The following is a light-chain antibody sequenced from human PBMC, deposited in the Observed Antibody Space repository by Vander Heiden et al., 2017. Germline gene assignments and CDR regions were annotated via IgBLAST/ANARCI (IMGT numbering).Light chain of an antibody. CDR3: QQYGTSPRT. CDR2: GAS. CDR1: QSVSSNY. V-gene: IGKV3-20*01. J-gene: IGKJ2*02. Sequence: EIVLTQSPGTLSLSPGDRATLSCRASQSVSSNYLAWFRHKPGQAPRLLIYGASTRATGILDRFSGSGSGTDFTLTISRLEPEDFAVYYCQQYGTSPRTFGQGTKLEIK.